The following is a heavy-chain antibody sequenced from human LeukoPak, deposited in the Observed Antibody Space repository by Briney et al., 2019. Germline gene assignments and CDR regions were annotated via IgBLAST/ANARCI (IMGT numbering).Heavy chain of an antibody. V-gene: IGHV4-59*01. J-gene: IGHJ4*02. Sequence: SETLSLTCTVSGGSISSYYWSWIRQPPGKGLEWIGYIYYSGSTNYNASLKSRGTISVETSKNEFSLKLRSVTAADTAVYYCARVTGYRIEDYFDYWDQGTLTTVSA. D-gene: IGHD6-13*01. CDR1: GGSISSYY. CDR2: IYYSGST. CDR3: ARVTGYRIEDYFDY.